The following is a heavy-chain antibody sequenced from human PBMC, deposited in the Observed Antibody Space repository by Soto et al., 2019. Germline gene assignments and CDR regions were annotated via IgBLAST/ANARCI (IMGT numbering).Heavy chain of an antibody. V-gene: IGHV1-2*02. D-gene: IGHD6-13*01. Sequence: ASVPVSCHACDYTFTGYYMHCLRQAPVQALEWMGWINPNSGGTNYAQKFQGRVTMTRHTSITTAYMELSRLRSDNTDVYYCAGSSSPHWFDPWGQGTLVTVSS. CDR2: INPNSGGT. CDR3: AGSSSPHWFDP. J-gene: IGHJ5*02. CDR1: DYTFTGYY.